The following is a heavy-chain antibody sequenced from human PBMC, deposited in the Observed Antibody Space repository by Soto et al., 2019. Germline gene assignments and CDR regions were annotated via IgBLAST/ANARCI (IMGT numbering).Heavy chain of an antibody. Sequence: GGSLRLSCAASGFTFSSYGMHWVRQAPGKGLEWVAVIWYDGSNKYYADSVKGRFTISRDNSKNTLYLQMNSLRAEDTAVYYCARDRLQVVYYFDYWGQGTLVTVSS. J-gene: IGHJ4*02. CDR1: GFTFSSYG. CDR3: ARDRLQVVYYFDY. D-gene: IGHD4-4*01. V-gene: IGHV3-33*01. CDR2: IWYDGSNK.